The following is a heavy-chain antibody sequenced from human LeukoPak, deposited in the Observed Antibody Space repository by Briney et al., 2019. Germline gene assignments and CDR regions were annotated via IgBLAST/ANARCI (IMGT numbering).Heavy chain of an antibody. D-gene: IGHD3-3*01. CDR2: INPSGGST. CDR1: GYTFTSYY. Sequence: EASVTVSFTASGYTFTSYYMHWVRQAPGQGLEWMGIINPSGGSTSYTQKFQGRVTMTRDTSTSTVYMELSSLRSEDTAVYYCAREGFPPKISDFWSGLGPYYYYGMDVWGQGTTVTVSS. CDR3: AREGFPPKISDFWSGLGPYYYYGMDV. V-gene: IGHV1-46*01. J-gene: IGHJ6*02.